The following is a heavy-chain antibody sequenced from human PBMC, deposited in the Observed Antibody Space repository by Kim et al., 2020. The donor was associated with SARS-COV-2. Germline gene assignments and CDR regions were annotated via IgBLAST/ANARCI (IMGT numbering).Heavy chain of an antibody. CDR2: ISYDGSNK. D-gene: IGHD2-21*01. CDR3: AKDQEGCGGDCLWGSWYGMDV. CDR1: GFTFSSYG. V-gene: IGHV3-30*18. J-gene: IGHJ6*02. Sequence: GGSLRLSCAASGFTFSSYGMHWVRQAPGKGLEWVAVISYDGSNKYYADSVKGRFTISRDNSKNTLYLQMNSLRAEDTAVYYCAKDQEGCGGDCLWGSWYGMDVWGQGTTVTVSS.